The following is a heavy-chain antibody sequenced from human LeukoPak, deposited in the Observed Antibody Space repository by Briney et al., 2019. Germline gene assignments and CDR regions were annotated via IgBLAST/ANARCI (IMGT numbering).Heavy chain of an antibody. D-gene: IGHD4-17*01. CDR1: GGSISSSSSY. Sequence: SETLSLTCTVSGGSISSSSSYWGWIRQPPGKGLEWIGSIYYSGSTYYNPSLKSRVTISVDTSKNQFSLKLSSVTAADTAVYYCATYDKVDYGDYVGFDYWGQGTLVTVSS. V-gene: IGHV4-39*01. CDR2: IYYSGST. CDR3: ATYDKVDYGDYVGFDY. J-gene: IGHJ4*02.